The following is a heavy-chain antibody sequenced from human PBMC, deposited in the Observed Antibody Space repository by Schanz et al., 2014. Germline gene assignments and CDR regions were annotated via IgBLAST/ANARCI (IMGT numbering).Heavy chain of an antibody. V-gene: IGHV1-69*04. CDR2: IIPILGME. J-gene: IGHJ3*02. CDR1: GGTFSSYA. Sequence: QVQLVQSGAEVKKPGSSVKVSCKASGGTFSSYAFSWVRQAPGQGLEWMGKIIPILGMENYAQKFQGRVTITADISTSTAYMALSSLRSDDPAVYYCARDIQYHYDTSGPVGAFDIWGQGTVVTVSS. D-gene: IGHD3-22*01. CDR3: ARDIQYHYDTSGPVGAFDI.